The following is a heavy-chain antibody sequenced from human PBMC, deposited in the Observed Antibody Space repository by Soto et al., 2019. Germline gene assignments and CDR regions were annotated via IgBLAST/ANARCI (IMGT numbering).Heavy chain of an antibody. D-gene: IGHD1-20*01. CDR2: VYYSGTT. J-gene: IGHJ4*02. CDR3: ARHGAWRDSNNWFSIFDY. V-gene: IGHV4-59*08. CDR1: GGSINDYY. Sequence: QVELQESGPRLVEPSETLSLTCTVSGGSINDYYWSWIRQPPGKGLEWIGYVYYSGTTNYNPSLNCRVPISVDTSKNTFALKRSSVTAADTAEYSCARHGAWRDSNNWFSIFDYWGQGILVTVSS.